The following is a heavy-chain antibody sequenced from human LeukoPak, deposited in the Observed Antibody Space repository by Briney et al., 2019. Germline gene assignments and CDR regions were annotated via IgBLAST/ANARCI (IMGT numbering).Heavy chain of an antibody. CDR2: IKQDGSEK. Sequence: GGSLRLSCAASGFTFSTYWMSWVRQAPGKGLEWVANIKQDGSEKYYVDSVKGRFTISRDNAENSLYLQMNSLRAEDTAMYYCARDSAGNDYWGQGTLVTVSS. CDR1: GFTFSTYW. V-gene: IGHV3-7*01. CDR3: ARDSAGNDY. D-gene: IGHD6-13*01. J-gene: IGHJ4*02.